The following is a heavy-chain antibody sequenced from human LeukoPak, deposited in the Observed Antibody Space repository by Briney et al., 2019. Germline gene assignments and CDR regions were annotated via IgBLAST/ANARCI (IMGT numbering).Heavy chain of an antibody. CDR2: INPNSGGT. CDR3: ARNPTYYYGSGSGNWFDP. Sequence: GASVKVSCKASGYTFTGYYMHWVRQAPGQGLEWMGWINPNSGGTNYAQKFQGRVTMTRDTSISTAYMELSRLRSDDTAVYYCARNPTYYYGSGSGNWFDPWGQGTLVTVSS. CDR1: GYTFTGYY. V-gene: IGHV1-2*02. J-gene: IGHJ5*02. D-gene: IGHD3-10*01.